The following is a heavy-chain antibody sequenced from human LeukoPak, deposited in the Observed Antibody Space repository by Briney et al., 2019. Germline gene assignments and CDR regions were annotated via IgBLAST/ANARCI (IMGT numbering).Heavy chain of an antibody. D-gene: IGHD6-13*01. CDR2: IIPILGIA. Sequence: GASVKVSCKASGGTFSSYAISWVRQAPGQGLEWMGRIIPILGIANYAQKFQGRVTITADESTSTAYMELSSLRSEDTAVYYCASPEGRIAAAGTWDWYFDLWGRGTLVTVSS. CDR1: GGTFSSYA. V-gene: IGHV1-69*04. CDR3: ASPEGRIAAAGTWDWYFDL. J-gene: IGHJ2*01.